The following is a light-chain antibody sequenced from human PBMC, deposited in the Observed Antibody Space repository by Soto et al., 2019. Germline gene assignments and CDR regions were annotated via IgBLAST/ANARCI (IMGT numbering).Light chain of an antibody. CDR1: SSDVGAYNY. V-gene: IGLV2-8*01. CDR3: SSYAGSSWV. Sequence: QSALTQPPSASGSPGQSVTISCTGTSSDVGAYNYVSWYQQHPGKAPKLMIYDVSKRPSGVPYRFSGSKSGNADSLTVSGLQGEDEADYYCSSYAGSSWVFGGGTKLTVL. CDR2: DVS. J-gene: IGLJ3*02.